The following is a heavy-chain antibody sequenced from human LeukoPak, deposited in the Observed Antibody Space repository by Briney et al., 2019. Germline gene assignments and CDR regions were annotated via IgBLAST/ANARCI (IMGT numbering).Heavy chain of an antibody. J-gene: IGHJ4*02. CDR1: GFTFSTYS. V-gene: IGHV3-21*01. CDR2: ISSSSTYI. Sequence: GGSLRLSCTASGFTFSTYSMNWVRQVPGKGLEWVSSISSSSTYISYADSVKGRFTISRDNPKSSLFLQMNSLRAEDTAVYYCARSVPAAPFDYWGQGTLVTVSS. D-gene: IGHD2-2*01. CDR3: ARSVPAAPFDY.